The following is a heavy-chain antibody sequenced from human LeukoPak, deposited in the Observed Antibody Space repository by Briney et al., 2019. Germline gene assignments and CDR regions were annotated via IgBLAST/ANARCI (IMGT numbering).Heavy chain of an antibody. CDR2: IHDSGST. J-gene: IGHJ4*02. CDR3: AREGPYGSGSYYSI. V-gene: IGHV4-61*10. CDR1: GASISTGSSY. Sequence: SETLSLTCTVSGASISTGSSYWSWIRQPAGEGLEWIGRIHDSGSTNYNPSLNSRVTISVDTSKNQFSLKLSSVTAADTAVYYCAREGPYGSGSYYSIWGQGTLVTVSS. D-gene: IGHD3-10*01.